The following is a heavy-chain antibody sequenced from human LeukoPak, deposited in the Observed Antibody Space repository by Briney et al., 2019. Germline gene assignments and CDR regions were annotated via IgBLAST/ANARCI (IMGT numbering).Heavy chain of an antibody. Sequence: GGSLRLSCAASGITFSSYAMSWVRQAPGKGLEWVPAISASGGSTYYADSVKGRFTISRDNSKNTLYLQMNSLRAEDTAIYYCAPNWNLDYWGQGSLVTVSS. CDR2: ISASGGST. D-gene: IGHD1-1*01. J-gene: IGHJ4*02. CDR3: APNWNLDY. V-gene: IGHV3-23*01. CDR1: GITFSSYA.